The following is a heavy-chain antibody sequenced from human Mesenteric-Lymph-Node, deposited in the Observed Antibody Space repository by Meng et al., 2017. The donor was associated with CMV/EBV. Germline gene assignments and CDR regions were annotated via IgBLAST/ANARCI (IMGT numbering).Heavy chain of an antibody. Sequence: GESLKISCAASGFTFSDHYMDWVRQAPGKGLEWVANINQDGSERYYVDSVKGRFTISRDDARNSLNLRMNSLRAEDTAVYYCARVGWGNCGGDCYYFDYWGQGTLVTVSS. CDR2: INQDGSER. CDR3: ARVGWGNCGGDCYYFDY. D-gene: IGHD2-21*01. CDR1: GFTFSDHY. J-gene: IGHJ4*02. V-gene: IGHV3-7*01.